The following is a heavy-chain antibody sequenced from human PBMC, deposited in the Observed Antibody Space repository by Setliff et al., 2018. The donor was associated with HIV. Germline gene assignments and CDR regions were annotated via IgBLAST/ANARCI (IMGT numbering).Heavy chain of an antibody. Sequence: KPSETLSLTCSVSGASIRGHYWSWIRQSPGKGLEWIGNIYYSGNTNYDPSFKSRVTISVDTSKNQFSLRVNPVTAADTAVYYCARSLVPSGYYYGRHAFDIWGQGTKVTVSS. CDR3: ARSLVPSGYYYGRHAFDI. CDR2: IYYSGNT. J-gene: IGHJ3*02. V-gene: IGHV4-59*08. CDR1: GASIRGHY. D-gene: IGHD3-22*01.